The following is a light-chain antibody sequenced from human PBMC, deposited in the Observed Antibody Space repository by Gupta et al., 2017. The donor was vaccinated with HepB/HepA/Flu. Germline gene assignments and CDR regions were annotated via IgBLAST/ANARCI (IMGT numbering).Light chain of an antibody. Sequence: IVLTPSPATLSLSPGERATLSCRASQSVSSYLAWYQQKPGQAPRLLIYDASNRATGIPARFSGSGSGTDFTLTISSLEPEDFAVYYCQQRSNWPPRTFGGGTKVEIK. CDR1: QSVSSY. CDR2: DAS. J-gene: IGKJ4*01. CDR3: QQRSNWPPRT. V-gene: IGKV3-11*01.